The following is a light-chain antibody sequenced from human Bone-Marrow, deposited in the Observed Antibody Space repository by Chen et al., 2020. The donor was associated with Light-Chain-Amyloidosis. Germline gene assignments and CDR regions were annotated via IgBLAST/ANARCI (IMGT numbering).Light chain of an antibody. CDR3: QQSYTSPPWT. J-gene: IGKJ1*01. V-gene: IGKV1-39*01. CDR2: GAS. CDR1: QSIRGY. Sequence: DIQMTQSPSSLSASVGDRVTLTCRASQSIRGYLNWYQQRPGKAPNLLIYGASSLQSGAPSRFSGSGSETHFTLTISGLQPEDSATYYCQQSYTSPPWTFGQGTKVEVK.